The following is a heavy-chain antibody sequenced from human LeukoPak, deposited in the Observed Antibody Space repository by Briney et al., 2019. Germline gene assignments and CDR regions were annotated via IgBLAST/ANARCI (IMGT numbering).Heavy chain of an antibody. CDR1: GGSISSGDYY. CDR2: IYYSGST. J-gene: IGHJ4*02. V-gene: IGHV4-30-4*01. Sequence: SQTLSLTCTVSGGSISSGDYYWSWIRQPPGKGLVWIGYIYYSGSTYHNPSLKSRVTISVDTSKNQFSLKLSSVTAADTAVYYCARAMVRGVIRFDYRGQGTLVTVSS. CDR3: ARAMVRGVIRFDY. D-gene: IGHD3-10*01.